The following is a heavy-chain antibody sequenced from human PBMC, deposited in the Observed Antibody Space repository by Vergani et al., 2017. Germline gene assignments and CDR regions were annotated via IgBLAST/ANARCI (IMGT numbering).Heavy chain of an antibody. CDR3: ARTYYYDSSGYWDDY. CDR1: GYTFTSYG. CDR2: ISAYNGNT. Sequence: QVQLVQSGAEVKKPGASVKVSCKASGYTFTSYGISWVRQAPGQGLEWMGWISAYNGNTNYAQKFQGRVTITADKSTSTAYMELSSLRSEDTAVYYCARTYYYDSSGYWDDYWGQGTLVTVSS. D-gene: IGHD3-22*01. J-gene: IGHJ4*02. V-gene: IGHV1-18*01.